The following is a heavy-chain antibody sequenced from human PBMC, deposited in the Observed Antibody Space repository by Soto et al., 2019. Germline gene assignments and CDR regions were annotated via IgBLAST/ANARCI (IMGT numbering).Heavy chain of an antibody. CDR1: GYTFTSYY. CDR2: INPSGGST. CDR3: ARGTYYDFWSGYPTPYYFGY. V-gene: IGHV1-46*01. J-gene: IGHJ4*02. D-gene: IGHD3-3*01. Sequence: ASVKVSCKASGYTFTSYYMHWVRQAPGQGLEWMGIINPSGGSTSYAQKFQGRVTMTRDTSTSTVYMELSSLRSEDTAVYYCARGTYYDFWSGYPTPYYFGYWGQGTLVTVSS.